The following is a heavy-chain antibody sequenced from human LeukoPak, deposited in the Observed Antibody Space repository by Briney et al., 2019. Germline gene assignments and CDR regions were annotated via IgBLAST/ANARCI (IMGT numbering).Heavy chain of an antibody. V-gene: IGHV1-69*13. J-gene: IGHJ4*02. D-gene: IGHD2-15*01. CDR1: GGTFSSYA. Sequence: RASVKVSCKASGGTFSSYAISWVRQAPGQGLEWMGGIIPILGTANYAQKFQGRVTITADESTSTAYMELSSLRSEDTAVYYCAREALGYCSGGSCYSKYYFDYWGQGTLVTVSS. CDR3: AREALGYCSGGSCYSKYYFDY. CDR2: IIPILGTA.